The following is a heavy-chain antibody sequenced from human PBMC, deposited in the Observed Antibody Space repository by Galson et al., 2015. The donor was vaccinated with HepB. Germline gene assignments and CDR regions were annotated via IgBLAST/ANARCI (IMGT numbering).Heavy chain of an antibody. CDR2: ISGSGGST. V-gene: IGHV3-23*01. D-gene: IGHD3-10*02. Sequence: SLRLSCAASGFTFSSYAMSWVRQAPGKGLEWVSAISGSGGSTYYADSVKGRFTISRDNSKNTLYLQMNSLRAEDTAVYYCAKANYYVLDAFDIWGQGTMVTVSS. CDR3: AKANYYVLDAFDI. CDR1: GFTFSSYA. J-gene: IGHJ3*02.